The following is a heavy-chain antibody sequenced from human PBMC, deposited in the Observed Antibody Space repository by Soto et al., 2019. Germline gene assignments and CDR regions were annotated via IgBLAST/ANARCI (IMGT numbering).Heavy chain of an antibody. D-gene: IGHD2-21*02. CDR3: ARGSPYCGPDFSKTHYYYGMDV. V-gene: IGHV1-69*02. CDR2: IIPLLGVP. J-gene: IGHJ6*02. Sequence: QVQLVQSGAEVKKPGSSVKVSCKTSGGTFSTYTITWVRQAPGHGLEWMGRIIPLLGVPNNAQKFQGRVTITAEKSTSTAYMELRSLRSEDTAVYYCARGSPYCGPDFSKTHYYYGMDVWGQGTTVTVSS. CDR1: GGTFSTYT.